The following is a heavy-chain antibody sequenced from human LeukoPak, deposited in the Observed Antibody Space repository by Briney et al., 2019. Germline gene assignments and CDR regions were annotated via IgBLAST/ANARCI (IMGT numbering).Heavy chain of an antibody. Sequence: GGSLRLSCAASGFTVGNNYMSWVRQTPEKGLEWVSYISSSGTTIYHADSVKGRFTISRDNAENSLYLQMNSLRAEDTAVYYCGRLTGLSYGMDVWGQGTTVTVSS. D-gene: IGHD7-27*01. CDR3: GRLTGLSYGMDV. CDR2: ISSSGTTI. J-gene: IGHJ6*02. CDR1: GFTVGNNY. V-gene: IGHV3-11*04.